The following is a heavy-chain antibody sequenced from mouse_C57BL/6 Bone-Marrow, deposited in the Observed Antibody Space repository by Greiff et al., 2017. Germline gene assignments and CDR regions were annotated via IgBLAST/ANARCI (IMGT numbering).Heavy chain of an antibody. Sequence: QVQLKQSGAELVKPGASVKISCKASGYAFSSYWMNWVKQRPGKGLEWIGQIYPGDGDTNYNGKFKGKATLTADKSSSTAYMQLSSLTSEDSAVYYCAREGTTVVAHWCFDVWGTGTAVTVSS. CDR2: IYPGDGDT. V-gene: IGHV1-80*01. J-gene: IGHJ1*03. CDR3: AREGTTVVAHWCFDV. CDR1: GYAFSSYW. D-gene: IGHD1-1*01.